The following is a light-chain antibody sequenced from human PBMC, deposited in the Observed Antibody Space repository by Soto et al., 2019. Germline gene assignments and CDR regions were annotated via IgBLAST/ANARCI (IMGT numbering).Light chain of an antibody. CDR3: QQRSNWPLT. CDR1: QSVSSSY. Sequence: EIVLTQSPGPLSLSPGERATLSCRSSQSVSSSYLAWYQQKPGQAPRLLIYDASNRATGIPARFSGSGSGTDFTLTISSLEPEDFAVYYCQQRSNWPLTLGPGTKVDI. CDR2: DAS. J-gene: IGKJ3*01. V-gene: IGKV3D-20*02.